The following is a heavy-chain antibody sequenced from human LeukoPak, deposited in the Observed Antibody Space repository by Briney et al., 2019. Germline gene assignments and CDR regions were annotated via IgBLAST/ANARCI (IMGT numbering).Heavy chain of an antibody. CDR1: GFTFSNAW. D-gene: IGHD5-18*01. CDR2: IKSKTDGGTT. Sequence: GGSLRLSCAASGFTFSNAWMNWVRQAPGKGLEWVGRIKSKTDGGTTDYAAPVKGRFTISRDDSKNTLYLQMNSLKTEDTAVYYCTSGYSYGRYYFDYWGQGTLVTVSS. CDR3: TSGYSYGRYYFDY. J-gene: IGHJ4*02. V-gene: IGHV3-15*07.